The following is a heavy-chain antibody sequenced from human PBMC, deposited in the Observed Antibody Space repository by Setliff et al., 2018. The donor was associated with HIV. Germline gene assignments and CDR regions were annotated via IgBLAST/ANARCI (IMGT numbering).Heavy chain of an antibody. J-gene: IGHJ4*02. V-gene: IGHV3-21*04. CDR3: VTGSVPPN. CDR1: GFAFNTYD. Sequence: PGGSLRLSCVASGFAFNTYDMNWVRQAPGEGLEWVSFIFRTSDYMDYRDSVKGRFTISRDNAKNSLYLQMNSLRAEDTAMYYCVTGSVPPNWGQGTLVTVSS. CDR2: IFRTSDYM.